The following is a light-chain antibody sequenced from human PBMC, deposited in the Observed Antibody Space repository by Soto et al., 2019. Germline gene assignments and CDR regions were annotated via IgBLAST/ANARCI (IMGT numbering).Light chain of an antibody. CDR3: CSYAGSSTSVV. Sequence: QSDLTQPASVSGSPGQSITLSCTGTSSDVGSYNLVSWYQQHPGKAPKFRIYEGRKRPSGVSNRFSGSKSGNTASLTISGLQAEDEADYYCCSYAGSSTSVVFGGGTQLTVL. J-gene: IGLJ2*01. CDR1: SSDVGSYNL. V-gene: IGLV2-23*01. CDR2: EGR.